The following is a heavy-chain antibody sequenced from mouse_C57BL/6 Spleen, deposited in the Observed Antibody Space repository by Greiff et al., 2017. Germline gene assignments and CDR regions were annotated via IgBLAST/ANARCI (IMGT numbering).Heavy chain of an antibody. D-gene: IGHD1-1*01. CDR3: ARSYYYGSFYAMDY. J-gene: IGHJ4*01. Sequence: QVQLQQSGAELARPGASVKLSCKASGYTFTSYGISWVKQRTGQGLEWIGEIYPRSGNTYYNESFKGKATLTGDNSSRKAYMELRRLTSEDSAVYFCARSYYYGSFYAMDYWGQGTSVTVSS. V-gene: IGHV1-81*01. CDR1: GYTFTSYG. CDR2: IYPRSGNT.